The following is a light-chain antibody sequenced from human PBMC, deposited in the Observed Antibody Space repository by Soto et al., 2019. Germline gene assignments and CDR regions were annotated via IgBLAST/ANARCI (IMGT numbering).Light chain of an antibody. CDR1: QSISTW. Sequence: GDRVIITCRASQSISTWLAWYQEKPGKAPKLLIYDASTLESGVPSRSSGSGSGTEFTLAITSLQPDDVASYYCQQYNSYWTFGQGTKVDIK. J-gene: IGKJ1*01. CDR2: DAS. V-gene: IGKV1-5*01. CDR3: QQYNSYWT.